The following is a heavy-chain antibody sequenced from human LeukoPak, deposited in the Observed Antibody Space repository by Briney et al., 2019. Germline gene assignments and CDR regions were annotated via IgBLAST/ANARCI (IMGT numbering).Heavy chain of an antibody. CDR1: GFTVSSNY. CDR3: AREIIQLPGYFDY. Sequence: TGGSPRLSCAASGFTVSSNYMSWVRQAPGKGLEWVSVIYSGGSTYYADSVKGRFTISRDNSKNTLYLQMNSLRAEDTAVYYCAREIIQLPGYFDYWGQGTLVTVSS. J-gene: IGHJ4*02. D-gene: IGHD5-18*01. CDR2: IYSGGST. V-gene: IGHV3-53*01.